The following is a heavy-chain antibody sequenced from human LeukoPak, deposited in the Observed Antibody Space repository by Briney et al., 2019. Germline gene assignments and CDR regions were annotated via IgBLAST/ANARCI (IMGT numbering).Heavy chain of an antibody. CDR3: AKDQGRGYTYGLYYFDY. CDR2: ITPSGGST. D-gene: IGHD5-18*01. CDR1: GYTFTNYY. V-gene: IGHV1-46*01. Sequence: ASVKVSCKASGYTFTNYYMHWVRQAPGQGLEWLGLITPSGGSTWYAQKFQGRVTMTRDMSTSTDYMELSSLRSDDTAMYYCAKDQGRGYTYGLYYFDYWGQGTLVTVSS. J-gene: IGHJ4*02.